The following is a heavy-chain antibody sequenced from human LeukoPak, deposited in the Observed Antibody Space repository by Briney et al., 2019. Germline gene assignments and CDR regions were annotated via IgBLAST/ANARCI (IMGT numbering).Heavy chain of an antibody. CDR2: IWFDGSKT. CDR3: AKLSWGLGYCSGGSCYSKDY. CDR1: RFTFSDNG. Sequence: GGSLRLSCEASRFTFSDNGMHWVRQLPGEGLEWLALIWFDGSKTYYADSVKGRFTISRDNSKNTLYLQMNSLRAEDTAVYYCAKLSWGLGYCSGGSCYSKDYWGQGTLVTVSS. D-gene: IGHD2-15*01. J-gene: IGHJ4*02. V-gene: IGHV3-30*02.